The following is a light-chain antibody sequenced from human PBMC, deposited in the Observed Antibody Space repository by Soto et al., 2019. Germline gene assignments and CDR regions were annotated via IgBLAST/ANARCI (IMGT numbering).Light chain of an antibody. CDR2: RAS. Sequence: DIQMTQSPSTLSASVGDRVTITCRASQSISSWLAWYQQKPGEAPKLLIYRASILESGVPSRFSGSGSATEFTLTISSLQPDDFATYYCQRYNWYPYSFGQGTKLEIK. J-gene: IGKJ2*03. V-gene: IGKV1-5*03. CDR1: QSISSW. CDR3: QRYNWYPYS.